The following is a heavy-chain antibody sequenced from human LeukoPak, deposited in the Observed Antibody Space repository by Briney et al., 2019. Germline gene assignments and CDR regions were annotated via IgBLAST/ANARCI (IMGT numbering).Heavy chain of an antibody. D-gene: IGHD1-26*01. J-gene: IGHJ4*02. Sequence: VASVKVSCKASGYTFTSYGISWVRQAPGQGLEWMGWISAYNGNTNYAQKLQGGVTMTTDTSTSTAYMELRSLRSDDTAVYYCARRTSGTDFMGSDYWGQGTLVTVSS. CDR3: ARRTSGTDFMGSDY. CDR1: GYTFTSYG. CDR2: ISAYNGNT. V-gene: IGHV1-18*01.